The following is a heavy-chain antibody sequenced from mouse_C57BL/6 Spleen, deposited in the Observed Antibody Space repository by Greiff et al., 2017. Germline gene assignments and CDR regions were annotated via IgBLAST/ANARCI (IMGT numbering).Heavy chain of an antibody. V-gene: IGHV1-64*01. CDR1: GYTFTGYW. J-gene: IGHJ4*01. CDR2: IHPNSGST. Sequence: QVQLQQPGAELVKPGASVKLSCKASGYTFTGYWMHWVKQRPGQGLEWIGMIHPNSGSTNYNEKFKSKATLTVDKSSSTAYMQLSSLTSEDSAVYYCARGGRDTHDAMDYWGQGTSVTVSS. CDR3: ARGGRDTHDAMDY. D-gene: IGHD3-3*01.